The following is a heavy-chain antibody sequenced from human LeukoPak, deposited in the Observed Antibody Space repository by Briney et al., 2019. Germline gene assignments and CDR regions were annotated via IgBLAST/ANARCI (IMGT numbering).Heavy chain of an antibody. Sequence: GGYLRLSCAASGFTLSSYAMSWVRQGPGKGLEWVSAISVNGNTYHADSVKGRFTISRDSYKNTLYLQMNSLRAEDAAVYYCAKAPVTTCSGAYCYPFDYWGQGTLVTVSS. J-gene: IGHJ4*02. CDR2: ISVNGNT. CDR1: GFTLSSYA. V-gene: IGHV3-23*01. CDR3: AKAPVTTCSGAYCYPFDY. D-gene: IGHD2-15*01.